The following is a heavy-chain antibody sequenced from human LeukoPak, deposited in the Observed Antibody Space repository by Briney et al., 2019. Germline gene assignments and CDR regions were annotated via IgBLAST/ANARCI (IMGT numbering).Heavy chain of an antibody. CDR1: GYTLIELS. CDR2: FDPEGGET. Sequence: ASVKVTCKVSGYTLIELSMHWVRQAPGKGLEWMGGFDPEGGETIYAQKFQGRVTMTEDTSTDTAYMELSSLRSEDTAVYYCATLTGKGSGYYYYYYMDVWGKGTTVTVSS. D-gene: IGHD1-14*01. CDR3: ATLTGKGSGYYYYYYMDV. V-gene: IGHV1-24*01. J-gene: IGHJ6*03.